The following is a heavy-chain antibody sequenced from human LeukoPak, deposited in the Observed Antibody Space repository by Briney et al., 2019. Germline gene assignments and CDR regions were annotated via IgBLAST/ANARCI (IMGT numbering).Heavy chain of an antibody. CDR2: ISPSGGTT. Sequence: DPGGSLRLSCEASGIIFSNYGMNWVRQAPGKRLEWVSGISPSGGTTYYADSLKGRFSISRDNSKNTVYLQMNSLRADDTAVYYCARDLSWGAFIWGQGTMVTVSS. D-gene: IGHD3-16*01. V-gene: IGHV3-23*01. CDR3: ARDLSWGAFI. CDR1: GIIFSNYG. J-gene: IGHJ3*02.